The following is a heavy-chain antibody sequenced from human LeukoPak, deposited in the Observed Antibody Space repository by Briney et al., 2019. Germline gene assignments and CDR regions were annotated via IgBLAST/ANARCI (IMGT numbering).Heavy chain of an antibody. CDR1: GFTFSSYS. D-gene: IGHD5-18*01. V-gene: IGHV3-21*04. CDR2: ISSSSSYI. CDR3: ARMNSIGYSYVGFDY. Sequence: NPGGSLRLSCAASGFTFSSYSMNWVRPAPGKGLEWVSSISSSSSYIYYADSVKGRFTISRDNAKNSLYLQMNSLRPEDSAVYYCARMNSIGYSYVGFDYWGQGTVVTVSS. J-gene: IGHJ4*02.